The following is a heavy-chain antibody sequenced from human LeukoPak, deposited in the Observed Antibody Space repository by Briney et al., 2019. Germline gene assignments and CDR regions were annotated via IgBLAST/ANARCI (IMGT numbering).Heavy chain of an antibody. V-gene: IGHV1-69*04. CDR2: IIPILGIA. Sequence: GASVKVSCKASGGTFSSYAISWVRQAPGQGLEWMGRIIPILGIANYAQKFRGRVTITADKSTSTAYMELSSLRSEDTAVYYCVGYSGYDSSRPTDYWGQGTLVTVSS. J-gene: IGHJ4*02. CDR3: VGYSGYDSSRPTDY. CDR1: GGTFSSYA. D-gene: IGHD5-12*01.